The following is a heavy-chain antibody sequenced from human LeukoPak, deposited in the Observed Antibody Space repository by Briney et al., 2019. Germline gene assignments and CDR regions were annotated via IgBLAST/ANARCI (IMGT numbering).Heavy chain of an antibody. CDR1: GYTFTSYG. V-gene: IGHV1-18*01. CDR3: ARECSSTSCTRIDAFDI. J-gene: IGHJ3*02. CDR2: ISAYNGNT. Sequence: GASVKVSCKASGYTFTSYGISWVRQAPGQGLEWMGWISAYNGNTNYAQKFQGRVTMTRNTSISTAYMELSSLRSEDTAVYYCARECSSTSCTRIDAFDIWGQGTMVTVSS. D-gene: IGHD2-2*01.